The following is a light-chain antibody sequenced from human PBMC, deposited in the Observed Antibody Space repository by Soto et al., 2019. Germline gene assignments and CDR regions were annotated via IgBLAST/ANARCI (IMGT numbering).Light chain of an antibody. Sequence: EIVLTQSPGTLSLSPGERATLSCRASQRVSSSYLAWYQQKPGRAPRLLIYGASIRATGIPDRFSGSGSGKYFTLTISRLEPEDCAVYYCQQYGSSPDTFGQGTKVEI. CDR3: QQYGSSPDT. J-gene: IGKJ1*01. V-gene: IGKV3-20*01. CDR2: GAS. CDR1: QRVSSSY.